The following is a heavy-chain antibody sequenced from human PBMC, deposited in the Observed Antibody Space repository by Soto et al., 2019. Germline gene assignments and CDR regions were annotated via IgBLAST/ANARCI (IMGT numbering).Heavy chain of an antibody. CDR3: AKQGRTLIDPHGY. D-gene: IGHD3-22*01. J-gene: IGHJ4*02. V-gene: IGHV3-7*03. Sequence: VSRIRQNPGKGLEWXAXIXXXGXEXXXVXXXXGRFTISRDNAKNSLYLQMNSLRADDTAVYYCAKQGRTLIDPHGYWGQGTFGTVSS. CDR2: IXXXGXEX.